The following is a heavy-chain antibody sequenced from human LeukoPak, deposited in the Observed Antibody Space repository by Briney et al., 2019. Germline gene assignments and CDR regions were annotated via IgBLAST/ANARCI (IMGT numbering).Heavy chain of an antibody. CDR3: AGDLAAAPYNWFDP. V-gene: IGHV3-48*04. D-gene: IGHD2-15*01. Sequence: GGSLRLSCAASGFTFSSYSMNWVRQAPGKGLEWVSYISSSSSTIYYADSVKGRFTISRDNAKNSLYLQMNSLRAEDTAVYYCAGDLAAAPYNWFDPWGQGTLVTVSS. J-gene: IGHJ5*02. CDR1: GFTFSSYS. CDR2: ISSSSSTI.